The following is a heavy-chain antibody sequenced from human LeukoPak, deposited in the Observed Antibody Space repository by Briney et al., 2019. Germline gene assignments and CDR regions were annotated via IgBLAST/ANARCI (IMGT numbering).Heavy chain of an antibody. CDR2: IHSGGTT. CDR3: AISTSNKDFDY. V-gene: IGHV3-66*02. J-gene: IGHJ4*02. Sequence: PGGSLRLSCGVSGLTASSIASTDCMSWVRQAAGKGLECVSVIHSGGTTNYADSVKGRFTISRDNSGNTLSLQMNSLRVEDTALYYCAISTSNKDFDYWGQGTLVSVSS. D-gene: IGHD2/OR15-2a*01. CDR1: GLTASSIASTDC.